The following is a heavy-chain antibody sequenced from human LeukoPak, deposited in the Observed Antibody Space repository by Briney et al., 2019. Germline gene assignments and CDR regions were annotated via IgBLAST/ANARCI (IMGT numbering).Heavy chain of an antibody. J-gene: IGHJ4*02. D-gene: IGHD3-10*01. CDR3: ARPVTNMVRGVIIPGYFDY. CDR1: GYSFTSYW. CDR2: IYPGDSDT. V-gene: IGHV5-51*01. Sequence: GESLKISCKGSGYSFTSYWIGWVRQMPGKGLEWMGIIYPGDSDTRYSPSFQGQVTISADKSISTAYLQWSSLKASDTAMYYCARPVTNMVRGVIIPGYFDYWGQGTLVTVSS.